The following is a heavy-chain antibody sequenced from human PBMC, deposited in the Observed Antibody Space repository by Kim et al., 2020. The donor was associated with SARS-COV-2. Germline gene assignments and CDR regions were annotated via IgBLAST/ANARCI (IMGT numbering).Heavy chain of an antibody. CDR2: INHSGST. CDR3: ASPGYGSGSYRLDY. D-gene: IGHD3-10*01. CDR1: GGSFSGYY. Sequence: SETLSLTCAVYGGSFSGYYWSWIRQPPGKGLEWIGEINHSGSTNYNPSLKSRVTISVDTSKNQFSLKLSSVTAADTAVYYCASPGYGSGSYRLDYWGQGTLVTVSS. J-gene: IGHJ4*02. V-gene: IGHV4-34*01.